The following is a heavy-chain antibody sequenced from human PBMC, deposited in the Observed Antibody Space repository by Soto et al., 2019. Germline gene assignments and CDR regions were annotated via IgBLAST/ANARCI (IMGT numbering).Heavy chain of an antibody. D-gene: IGHD3-10*01. V-gene: IGHV3-23*01. J-gene: IGHJ4*02. CDR1: GFTFSSYA. CDR2: TSGSGGST. CDR3: ARDGGSGFSMVRGVIIGY. Sequence: EVQLLESGGGLVQPGGSLRLSCAASGFTFSSYAMSWVRQAPGKGLERVSSTSGSGGSTYYADSVRGRFTISRDNSRNTLYLQMNRLRADDTAVYYCARDGGSGFSMVRGVIIGYWGQGILVTVSS.